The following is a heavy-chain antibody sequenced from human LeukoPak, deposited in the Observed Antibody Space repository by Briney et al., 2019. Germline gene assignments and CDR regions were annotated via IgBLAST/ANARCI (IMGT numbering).Heavy chain of an antibody. D-gene: IGHD5-12*01. CDR1: GFTFSDYY. CDR3: ARAPRMIVATYY. Sequence: GGSLRLSCAASGFTFSDYYMSWIRQAPGKGPEWVSYISSSGSTIYYADSVKGRFTISRDNAKNSLYLQMNSQRAEDTAVYYCARAPRMIVATYYWGQGTLVTVSS. J-gene: IGHJ4*02. CDR2: ISSSGSTI. V-gene: IGHV3-11*01.